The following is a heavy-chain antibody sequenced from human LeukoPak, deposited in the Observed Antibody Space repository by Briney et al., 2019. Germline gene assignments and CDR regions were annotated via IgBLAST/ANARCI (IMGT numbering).Heavy chain of an antibody. CDR3: ARVAFGAFDI. V-gene: IGHV3-30-3*01. Sequence: GGSLRLSCAASGFTFSSYAMHWVRQAPGKGLEWVAVISYDGSNKYYADSVKGRFTISRDNSKNTLYQQMNSPRAEDTAVYYCARVAFGAFDIWGQGTMVTVSS. J-gene: IGHJ3*02. D-gene: IGHD3-3*01. CDR1: GFTFSSYA. CDR2: ISYDGSNK.